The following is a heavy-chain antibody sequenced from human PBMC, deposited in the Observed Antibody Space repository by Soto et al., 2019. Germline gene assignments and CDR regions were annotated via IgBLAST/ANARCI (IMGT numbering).Heavy chain of an antibody. CDR1: GFTFSSYW. J-gene: IGHJ3*02. Sequence: SGGSLRLSCAASGFTFSSYWMHWVRQAPGKGLVWVSRINSDGSSTSYADSVKGRFTISRDNAKNTLYLQMNSLRAEDTAVYYCARDLYSEQQLVGGDAFDIWGQGTMVTVSS. D-gene: IGHD6-13*01. CDR3: ARDLYSEQQLVGGDAFDI. V-gene: IGHV3-74*01. CDR2: INSDGSST.